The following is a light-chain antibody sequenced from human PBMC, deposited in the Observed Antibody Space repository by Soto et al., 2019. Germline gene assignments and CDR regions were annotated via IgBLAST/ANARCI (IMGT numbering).Light chain of an antibody. J-gene: IGKJ4*01. Sequence: EIVLTQSPATLSLSPGERATLSCRASLNINNFLAWYQQRPGQVPRLLIYDASNRATGVPARFSGSGSGTDFTLTISNLELEDFAVYYCQQRRNWPITFGGGTKVGI. V-gene: IGKV3-11*01. CDR3: QQRRNWPIT. CDR1: LNINNF. CDR2: DAS.